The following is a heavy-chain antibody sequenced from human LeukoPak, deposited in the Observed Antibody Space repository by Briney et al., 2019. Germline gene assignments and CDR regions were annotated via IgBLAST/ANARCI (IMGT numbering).Heavy chain of an antibody. D-gene: IGHD2-15*01. CDR3: ARGGECGSCDGFDM. V-gene: IGHV4-34*01. Sequence: SETLSLTCAVNGGSFSGYYWIWIRQPPGKGLEWIGEINHSGSTNYNPSLKNRVTISVDTSKNQFSLKLSSVTAADTAVYYCARGGECGSCDGFDMWGQGIMVTVSS. CDR2: INHSGST. CDR1: GGSFSGYY. J-gene: IGHJ3*02.